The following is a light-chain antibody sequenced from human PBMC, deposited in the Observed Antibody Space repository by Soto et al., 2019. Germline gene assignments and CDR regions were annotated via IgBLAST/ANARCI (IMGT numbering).Light chain of an antibody. J-gene: IGLJ1*01. CDR2: DDS. CDR3: QVWDSSSDHYV. V-gene: IGLV3-21*02. CDR1: NIGSKS. Sequence: SYELTQPPSVSVAPGQTARITCGGNNIGSKSVQWYHQKAGQAPVLVVYDDSERPSGIPERFSGSNSGNTATLTISRVEAEDEADYYCQVWDSSSDHYVFGNGTKVTVL.